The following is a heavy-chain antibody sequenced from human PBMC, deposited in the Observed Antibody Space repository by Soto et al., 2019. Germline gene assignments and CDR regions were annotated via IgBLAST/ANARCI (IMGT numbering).Heavy chain of an antibody. V-gene: IGHV1-69*13. D-gene: IGHD3-22*01. J-gene: IGHJ6*02. CDR1: GGTFSSYA. Sequence: GASVKVSCKASGGTFSSYAISWVLQAPGQGLEWMGGIIPIFGTANYAQKFQGRVTITADESTSTAYMELSSLRSEDTAVYYCARDPYYYDSSGYYYSGMDVWGQGTTVTVSS. CDR3: ARDPYYYDSSGYYYSGMDV. CDR2: IIPIFGTA.